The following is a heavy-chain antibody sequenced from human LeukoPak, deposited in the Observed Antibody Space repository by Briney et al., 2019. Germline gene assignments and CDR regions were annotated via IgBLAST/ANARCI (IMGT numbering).Heavy chain of an antibody. Sequence: ASVTVSCKASGYTFTGYYMHWVRQAPGQGLEWMGWINPNSGGTNYAQKFQGRVTMTRDTSISTAYMELSRLRSDDTAVYYCASVRGYCSGGSCYPDAFDIWGQGTMVTVSS. V-gene: IGHV1-2*02. J-gene: IGHJ3*02. CDR1: GYTFTGYY. CDR3: ASVRGYCSGGSCYPDAFDI. CDR2: INPNSGGT. D-gene: IGHD2-15*01.